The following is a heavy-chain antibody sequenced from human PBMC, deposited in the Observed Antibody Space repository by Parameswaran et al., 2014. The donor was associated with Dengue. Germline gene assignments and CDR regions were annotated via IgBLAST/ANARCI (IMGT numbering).Heavy chain of an antibody. V-gene: IGHV4-59*01. D-gene: IGHD1-26*01. J-gene: IGHJ6*03. Sequence: ASETLSLTCSVSGVSISSYYWSWIRQPPGKGLEWIGYMYYSGSTNYNPSLKSRVSISVDTSKNQFSLKMSSVTAADTAVYYCARVFGGYSGNYYYYYMDVWGKGTTVTVSS. CDR3: ARVFGGYSGNYYYYYMDV. CDR2: MYYSGST. CDR1: GVSISSYY.